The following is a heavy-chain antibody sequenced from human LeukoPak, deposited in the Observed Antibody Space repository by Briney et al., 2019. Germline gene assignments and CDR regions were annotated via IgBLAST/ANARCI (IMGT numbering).Heavy chain of an antibody. CDR2: IYYSGST. V-gene: IGHV4-59*01. J-gene: IGHJ5*02. D-gene: IGHD3-10*01. CDR1: GGSISNYY. Sequence: SETLSLTCTVSGGSISNYYWSWIRQPPGKGLEWIGYIYYSGSTNYNPSLKSRVTISVDTSKNQFSLKLSSVTAADTAVYYCATSWVGEFSWFDPWGQGTLVTVSS. CDR3: ATSWVGEFSWFDP.